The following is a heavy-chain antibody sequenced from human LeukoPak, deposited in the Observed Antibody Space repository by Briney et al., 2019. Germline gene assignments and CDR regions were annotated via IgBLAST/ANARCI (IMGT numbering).Heavy chain of an antibody. Sequence: PGGSLRLSCAASGFTFSSYSMNWVRQAPGKGLEWVSSISSSSSYIYYADSVKGRFTISRDNAKNSLYLQMNSLRAEDTAVYYCVRAPAVLEAPSYYYYYGMDVWGQGTTVTVSS. J-gene: IGHJ6*02. D-gene: IGHD2-2*01. V-gene: IGHV3-21*01. CDR1: GFTFSSYS. CDR3: VRAPAVLEAPSYYYYYGMDV. CDR2: ISSSSSYI.